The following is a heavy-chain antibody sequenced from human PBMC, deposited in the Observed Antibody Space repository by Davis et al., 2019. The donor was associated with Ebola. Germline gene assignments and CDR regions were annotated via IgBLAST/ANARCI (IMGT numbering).Heavy chain of an antibody. J-gene: IGHJ4*02. Sequence: SETLSLTCTVSGGSISSSSYYWGWIRQPSGKGLEWIGSIYYSGSTNYNPSLKSRVTISVDTSKNQFSLKLSSVTAADTAVYYCAGGGYGTSCDYWGQGTLVTVSS. V-gene: IGHV4-39*07. CDR2: IYYSGST. D-gene: IGHD5-12*01. CDR1: GGSISSSSYY. CDR3: AGGGYGTSCDY.